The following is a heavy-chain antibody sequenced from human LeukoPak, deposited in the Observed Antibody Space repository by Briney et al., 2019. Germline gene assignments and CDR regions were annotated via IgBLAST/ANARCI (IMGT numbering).Heavy chain of an antibody. CDR1: GFTFSDYG. CDR2: INWNGGST. V-gene: IGHV3-20*04. Sequence: GGSLRLSCAAAGFTFSDYGMSWVRQAPGKGLEWVSGINWNGGSTGYADSVKGRFTISRDNAKNSLYLQMNSLRAEDTALYYCARVMRNYVDYWGQGTLVTASS. CDR3: ARVMRNYVDY. J-gene: IGHJ4*02.